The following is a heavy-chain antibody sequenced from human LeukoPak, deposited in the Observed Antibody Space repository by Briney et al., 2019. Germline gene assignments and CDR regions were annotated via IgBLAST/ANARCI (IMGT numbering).Heavy chain of an antibody. J-gene: IGHJ4*02. V-gene: IGHV4-61*01. CDR2: IYHSGST. D-gene: IGHD7-27*01. CDR1: GGSVSSGIYY. CDR3: ARERSAWGYFD. Sequence: SETLSLTCTVSGGSVSSGIYYWSWTRQPPGKGLEWIGYIYHSGSTNYNPSLKSRVTISVDTSKNQLSLKLSYVTAADTAVYYCARERSAWGYFDWGQGTLVTVSS.